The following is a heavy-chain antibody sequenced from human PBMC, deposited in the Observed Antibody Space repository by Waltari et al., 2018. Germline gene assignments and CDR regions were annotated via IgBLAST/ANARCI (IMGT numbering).Heavy chain of an antibody. Sequence: QVQLQQWGAGLLKPSETLSLTCAVYGGSFSGYYWSWIRQPPGKGLEWIGEINHSGSTNYNPSLKSRVTISVDTSKNQFSLKLSPVTAADTAVYYCAIRTYYDFWSGSVAFDIWGQGTMVTVSS. J-gene: IGHJ3*02. V-gene: IGHV4-34*01. CDR1: GGSFSGYY. CDR3: AIRTYYDFWSGSVAFDI. D-gene: IGHD3-3*01. CDR2: INHSGST.